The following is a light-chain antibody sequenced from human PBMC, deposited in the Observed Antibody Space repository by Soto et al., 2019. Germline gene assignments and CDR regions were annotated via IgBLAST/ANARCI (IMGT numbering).Light chain of an antibody. J-gene: IGKJ1*01. V-gene: IGKV3D-15*01. CDR2: DIS. CDR3: LQDYNYAWT. CDR1: QSVSSN. Sequence: EIVMTQSPATLSVSPGERATLSCRASQSVSSNLAWYQQKPGQAPSLLIYDISARATGIPTRFSGSGSGTEFTLTISSLQPEDFATYYCLQDYNYAWTFGQGTKVDIK.